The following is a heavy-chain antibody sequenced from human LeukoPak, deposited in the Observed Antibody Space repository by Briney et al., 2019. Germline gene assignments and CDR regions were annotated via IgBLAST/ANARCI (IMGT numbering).Heavy chain of an antibody. V-gene: IGHV3-11*01. CDR1: GFTFSNYY. CDR2: ISSSGSTT. Sequence: PGGSLRLSCAASGFTFSNYYMIWIRQAPGTGLEWVSFISSSGSTTYYADTVKGRFSISRDNVRNSVSLQMQTLTAEDSAVYYCARAGNVATAALFWYFYSMDIWGRGTTVTVSS. CDR3: ARAGNVATAALFWYFYSMDI. D-gene: IGHD5-18*01. J-gene: IGHJ6*01.